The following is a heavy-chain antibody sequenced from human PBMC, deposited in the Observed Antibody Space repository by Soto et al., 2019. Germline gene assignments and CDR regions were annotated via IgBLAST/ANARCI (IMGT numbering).Heavy chain of an antibody. V-gene: IGHV3-30*03. CDR2: ISYGGSNT. J-gene: IGHJ4*02. CDR3: TTSVDY. D-gene: IGHD4-17*01. Sequence: PGGSLRLSCAASGFTFSSYGMHWVRQAPGKGLEWVAVISYGGSNTYYADSVKGRFTLSRDNSKNTLYLQMNSLRAEDTAIYYCTTSVDYWGQGTLVTVSS. CDR1: GFTFSSYG.